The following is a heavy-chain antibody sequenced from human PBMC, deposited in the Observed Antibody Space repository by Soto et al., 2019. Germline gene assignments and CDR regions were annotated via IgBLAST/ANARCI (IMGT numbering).Heavy chain of an antibody. V-gene: IGHV3-30*03. D-gene: IGHD2-21*02. CDR2: ISYDGSNK. J-gene: IGHJ4*02. CDR3: STHSFRPTQTENFFDY. Sequence: GGSLRLSCAASGFTVSRYGMHWVRQAPGKGLEWVAVISYDGSNKYYADSVKGRFTISRDNSKNTLYLQMNSLRIEDTAVYYCSTHSFRPTQTENFFDYWGQGTPVTVSS. CDR1: GFTVSRYG.